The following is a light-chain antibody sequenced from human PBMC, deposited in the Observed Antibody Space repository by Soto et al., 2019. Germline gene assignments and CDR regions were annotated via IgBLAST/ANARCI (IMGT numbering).Light chain of an antibody. CDR1: QSVSNY. J-gene: IGKJ5*01. CDR3: QQRSDWPWT. CDR2: DAS. Sequence: EIVFTQSPATLSLSPGERATLSCRASQSVSNYLAWYQQRPGQAPRLLIYDASNRETGVPARFRGSGSGTEFTLTISGLEPEDFAVYYCQQRSDWPWTFGQGTRLEIK. V-gene: IGKV3-11*01.